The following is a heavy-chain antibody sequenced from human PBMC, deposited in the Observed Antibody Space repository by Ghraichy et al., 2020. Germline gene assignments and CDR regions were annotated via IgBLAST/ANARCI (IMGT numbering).Heavy chain of an antibody. J-gene: IGHJ4*02. CDR1: GFNFRNYA. Sequence: GESLNISCAASGFNFRNYAMSWVRQAPGKGLEWVSGISGSGGSTDYADSVKGRFTISRDNSKNTLYLQMNSLRAEDTAVYYYARDPQWFGELGDHNWGQGTLVTVSS. D-gene: IGHD3-10*01. CDR3: ARDPQWFGELGDHN. CDR2: ISGSGGST. V-gene: IGHV3-23*01.